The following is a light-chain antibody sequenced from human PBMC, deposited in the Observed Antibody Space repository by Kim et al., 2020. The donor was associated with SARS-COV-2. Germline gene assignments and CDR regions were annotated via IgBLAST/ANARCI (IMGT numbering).Light chain of an antibody. Sequence: QSVLTQPPSASGTPGQRVTISCSGNSSNIGSNTVNWYQQLPGTAPKLLIYSNNQRPSGVPDRFSCSKSGTSAFLAISGLQSEDEADYYCAAWDDSLNGKVFGGGTKLT. J-gene: IGLJ3*02. CDR2: SNN. V-gene: IGLV1-44*01. CDR3: AAWDDSLNGKV. CDR1: SSNIGSNT.